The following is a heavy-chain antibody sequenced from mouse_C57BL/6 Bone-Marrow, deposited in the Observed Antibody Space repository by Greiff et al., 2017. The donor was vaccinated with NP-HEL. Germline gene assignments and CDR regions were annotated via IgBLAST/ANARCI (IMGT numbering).Heavy chain of an antibody. V-gene: IGHV8-12*01. CDR2: IYWDDDK. J-gene: IGHJ1*03. Sequence: QVTLKESGPGILQSSQTLSLTCSFSGFSLSTSGMGVSWIRQPSGKGLEWLAHIYWDDDKRYNPSLKSRLTISKDTSRNQVFLKITSVDTADTATYYCARSPYYYGSSYVWYFDVWGTGTTVTVSS. CDR1: GFSLSTSGMG. D-gene: IGHD1-1*01. CDR3: ARSPYYYGSSYVWYFDV.